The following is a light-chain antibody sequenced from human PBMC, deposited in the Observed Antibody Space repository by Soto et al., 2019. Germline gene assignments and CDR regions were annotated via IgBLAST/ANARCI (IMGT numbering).Light chain of an antibody. V-gene: IGKV1-5*01. CDR2: DAS. CDR1: QSISDW. CDR3: LHYSSHSWT. Sequence: DIQMTQSPSSLSASVGDRVTITFRASQSISDWLAWYQQKPGKAPKLLIFDASSLKSGVPSRFSGSGSGTEFTLTISGLQPDDVATYYCLHYSSHSWTFGQGTKVDI. J-gene: IGKJ1*01.